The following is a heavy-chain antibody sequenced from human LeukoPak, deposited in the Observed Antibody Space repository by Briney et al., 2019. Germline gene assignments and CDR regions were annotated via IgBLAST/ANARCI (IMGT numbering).Heavy chain of an antibody. D-gene: IGHD5-12*01. J-gene: IGHJ4*02. CDR1: GFTFRSYW. CDR3: ARVGYSGWNLEY. CDR2: INQGGSVK. V-gene: IGHV3-7*01. Sequence: GGSLRLSCAASGFTFRSYWMSWIRQAPGKGLEWVANINQGGSVKYYVDSVKGRFTISRDDAKNSLYVQMNSLRDEDTAVYYCARVGYSGWNLEYWGQGTLVTVSS.